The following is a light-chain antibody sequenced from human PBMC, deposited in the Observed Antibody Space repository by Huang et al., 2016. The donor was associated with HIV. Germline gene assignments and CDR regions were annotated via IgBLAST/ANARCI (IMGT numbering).Light chain of an antibody. V-gene: IGKV1-33*01. J-gene: IGKJ4*01. CDR2: DAS. Sequence: DIQMTQSPSSLSASVGDRVTITCQASQDISNYLNWYQQKPGKAPKLLIYDASNLETGVPSRFSGSGSGTDFTFTISSLQPEDIATYYCQHFDNLALTFGGGTKVQIK. CDR3: QHFDNLALT. CDR1: QDISNY.